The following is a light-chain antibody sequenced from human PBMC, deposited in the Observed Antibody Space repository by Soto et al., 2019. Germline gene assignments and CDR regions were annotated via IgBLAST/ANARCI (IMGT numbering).Light chain of an antibody. Sequence: QSVLTQPASVSGSPGQSITISCTGTSSDVGSYNLVSWYQQHPGKAPKLMIYEGNKRPSGVSKRFSGSKSANTASLTISGLQTEDEADYYCCSYAGTNTFVFGTGTKLTVL. J-gene: IGLJ1*01. V-gene: IGLV2-23*01. CDR2: EGN. CDR3: CSYAGTNTFV. CDR1: SSDVGSYNL.